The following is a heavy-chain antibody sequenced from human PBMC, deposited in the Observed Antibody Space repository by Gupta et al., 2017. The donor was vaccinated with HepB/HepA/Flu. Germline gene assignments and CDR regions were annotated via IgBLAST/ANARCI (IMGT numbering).Heavy chain of an antibody. V-gene: IGHV3-21*01. Sequence: EVQLVESGGGLVKPGGSLRLSCAASGFPFSSYSMHWVRQAPGKGLEWVSAMSSSSSYIYYADSVKGRFTISRDNAKNSRYLQMNSLRAEDTAVYYCARVHGTSAFDIGGQGTMVTVSS. CDR2: MSSSSSYI. J-gene: IGHJ3*02. CDR1: GFPFSSYS. CDR3: ARVHGTSAFDI.